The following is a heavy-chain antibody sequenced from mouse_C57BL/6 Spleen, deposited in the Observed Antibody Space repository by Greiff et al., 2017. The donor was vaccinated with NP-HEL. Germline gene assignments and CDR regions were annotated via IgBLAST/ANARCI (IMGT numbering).Heavy chain of an antibody. D-gene: IGHD2-5*01. Sequence: QVQLKESGPGLVQPSQSLSITCTVSGFSLTSYGVHWVRQSPGKGLEWLGVIWSGGSTDYNAAFISRLSISKDNSKSQVFFKMNSLQADDTAIYYCASDSNYHFDYWGQGTTLTVSS. J-gene: IGHJ2*01. CDR1: GFSLTSYG. CDR3: ASDSNYHFDY. V-gene: IGHV2-2*01. CDR2: IWSGGST.